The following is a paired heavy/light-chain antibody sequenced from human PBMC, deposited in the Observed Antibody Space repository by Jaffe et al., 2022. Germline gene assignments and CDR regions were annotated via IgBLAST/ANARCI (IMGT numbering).Heavy chain of an antibody. CDR2: INPNSGGT. Sequence: QVQLVQSGAEVKNPGASVKVSCKASGYTFTAYYIHWVRQAPGQGLEWMGWINPNSGGTDYAQKFQGRVTMTRDTSLTTVYMDLSRLASDDTAVYYCARPLNYGTNSGGFDIWGQGTMVTVSS. D-gene: IGHD2-8*01. CDR1: GYTFTAYY. V-gene: IGHV1-2*02. CDR3: ARPLNYGTNSGGFDI. J-gene: IGHJ3*02.
Light chain of an antibody. Sequence: SYELTQPPSVSVSPGQTARITCSGDALSKKYAYWYQQKSGQAPVLVIYEDSKRPSGIPERFSGSSSGTMATLTISGAQVEDEGDYYCFSTDSSGDYVFGTGTKVTVL. CDR2: EDS. CDR1: ALSKKY. CDR3: FSTDSSGDYV. V-gene: IGLV3-10*01. J-gene: IGLJ1*01.